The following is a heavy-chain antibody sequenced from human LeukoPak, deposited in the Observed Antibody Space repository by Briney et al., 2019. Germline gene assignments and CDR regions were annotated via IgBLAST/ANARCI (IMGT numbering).Heavy chain of an antibody. J-gene: IGHJ5*02. Sequence: GASVKVSCTASGYTFTGYYMHWVRQAPGQGLEWMGWINLNSGGTNYAQKFQGRVTMTRDTSISTAYMELSRLRSDDTAVYYCARGKLGHCSGGSCYSGSNWFDPWGQGTLVTVSS. CDR1: GYTFTGYY. CDR3: ARGKLGHCSGGSCYSGSNWFDP. D-gene: IGHD2-15*01. CDR2: INLNSGGT. V-gene: IGHV1-2*02.